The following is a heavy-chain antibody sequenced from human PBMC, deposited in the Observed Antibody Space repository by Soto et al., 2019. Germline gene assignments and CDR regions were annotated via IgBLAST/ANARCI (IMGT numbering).Heavy chain of an antibody. CDR2: IYPGDSDT. J-gene: IGHJ5*02. D-gene: IGHD2-2*01. CDR1: GYSFTSYW. V-gene: IGHV5-51*01. Sequence: GESLKISCKGSGYSFTSYWIGWVRQMPGKGLEWKGIIYPGDSDTRYSPSFQGQVTISADKSISTAYLQWSSLKASDTAMYHCARYPLGLGHNNWFPPWGQGTLVTAS. CDR3: ARYPLGLGHNNWFPP.